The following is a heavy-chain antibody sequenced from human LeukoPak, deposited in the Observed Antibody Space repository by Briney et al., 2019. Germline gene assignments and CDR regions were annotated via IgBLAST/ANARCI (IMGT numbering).Heavy chain of an antibody. V-gene: IGHV3-23*01. D-gene: IGHD6-13*01. CDR1: GFTFSSYA. CDR3: ARIPYSSSSGAFDI. Sequence: GGSLRLSCAASGFTFSSYAMSWVRQAPGKGLEWVSAISGSGGSTYYADSVEGRFTISRDNAQNSLYLQMNSLRAEDTAVYYCARIPYSSSSGAFDIWGQGTMVTVSS. CDR2: ISGSGGST. J-gene: IGHJ3*02.